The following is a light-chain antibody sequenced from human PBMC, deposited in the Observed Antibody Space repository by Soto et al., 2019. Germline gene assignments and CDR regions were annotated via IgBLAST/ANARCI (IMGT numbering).Light chain of an antibody. CDR3: SSYTSSSTLGV. J-gene: IGLJ2*01. CDR1: SSDVGGYNY. CDR2: DVS. Sequence: QSALTQPASVSGSPGQSITISCTGTSSDVGGYNYVSWYQQHPGKAPKLMIYDVSNRPSGVSNRFSGSKSGNTASLTISGVQADYEADYYCSSYTSSSTLGVFGGGTKLTVL. V-gene: IGLV2-14*01.